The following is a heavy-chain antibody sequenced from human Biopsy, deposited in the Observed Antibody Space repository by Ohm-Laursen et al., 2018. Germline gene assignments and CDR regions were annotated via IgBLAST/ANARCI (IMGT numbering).Heavy chain of an antibody. J-gene: IGHJ4*02. Sequence: SVKVSCKAPTGAFNSYGIIWVRQAPGQGLEWMGRIIPILRTTAYAQTFLGRVTIAADSPTSTVDMELTSLTSDDTAVYFCAREAIGYQLPCDDWGQGTLVTVSS. V-gene: IGHV1-69*11. D-gene: IGHD2-2*01. CDR3: AREAIGYQLPCDD. CDR1: TGAFNSYG. CDR2: IIPILRTT.